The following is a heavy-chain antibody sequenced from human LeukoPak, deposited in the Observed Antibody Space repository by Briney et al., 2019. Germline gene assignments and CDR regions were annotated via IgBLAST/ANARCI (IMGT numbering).Heavy chain of an antibody. CDR3: ARDVLYGSGIQNWFDP. Sequence: PSETLSLTCTVSGGSISSGGYYWSWIRQHPGKGLEWIGYIYYSGSTYYNPSLKSRVTISVDTSKNQFSLKLSSVTAADTAVYYCARDVLYGSGIQNWFDPWGQGTLVTVSS. CDR2: IYYSGST. CDR1: GGSISSGGYY. D-gene: IGHD3-10*01. J-gene: IGHJ5*02. V-gene: IGHV4-31*03.